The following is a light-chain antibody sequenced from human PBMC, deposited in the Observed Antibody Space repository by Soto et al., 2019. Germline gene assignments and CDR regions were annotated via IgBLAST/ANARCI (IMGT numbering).Light chain of an antibody. CDR2: KAS. J-gene: IGKJ1*01. Sequence: DIQMTQSPSTLSASVGDTVTITCRASQSISSWLAWYQQKPGKAPKVLIYKASSLESGVPSRFSGSGSGTVLPLTISSLQPDDSATYYCQQYQSLWTFGQGTKVEIK. CDR3: QQYQSLWT. V-gene: IGKV1-5*03. CDR1: QSISSW.